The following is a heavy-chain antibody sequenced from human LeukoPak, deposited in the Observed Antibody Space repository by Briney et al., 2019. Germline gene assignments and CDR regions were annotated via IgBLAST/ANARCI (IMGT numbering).Heavy chain of an antibody. CDR1: GFTFSSYA. J-gene: IGHJ6*03. V-gene: IGHV3-23*01. D-gene: IGHD2-2*01. CDR2: ISGGGGST. CDR3: AKGAAIQGYYYYMDV. Sequence: PGGSLRLSCAASGFTFSSYAMIWVRQAPGQGLEWVSAISGGGGSTYYADPGKVRFTISTDNSTNTLYLQMNSLRAEDTAVYYCAKGAAIQGYYYYMDVWGKGTTVTVSS.